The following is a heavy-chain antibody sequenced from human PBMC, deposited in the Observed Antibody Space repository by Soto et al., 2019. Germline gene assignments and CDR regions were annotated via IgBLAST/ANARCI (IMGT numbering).Heavy chain of an antibody. V-gene: IGHV4-59*01. D-gene: IGHD3-22*01. Sequence: SETLSLTCTVSGGSISGYYWSWIRQPPGKGLQWVGYISYTGNTIYNPSLKSRVTISVDTSKNQFSLKLSSVTAADTAVYYCAREHINYESSGYGDAFDIWGQGTKVTVSS. J-gene: IGHJ3*02. CDR1: GGSISGYY. CDR3: AREHINYESSGYGDAFDI. CDR2: ISYTGNT.